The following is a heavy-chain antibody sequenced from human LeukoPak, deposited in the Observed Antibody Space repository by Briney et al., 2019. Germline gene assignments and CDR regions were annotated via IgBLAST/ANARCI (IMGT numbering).Heavy chain of an antibody. CDR2: IYSGGST. V-gene: IGHV3-53*01. CDR3: ASGSGSYRTPYYYMDV. D-gene: IGHD3-10*01. Sequence: GGSLRLSCAASGFTVSSNYMSWVRQAPGKGLEWVSVIYSGGSTYYADSVKGRFTISRDNSKNTLYLQMDSLRAEDTAVYYCASGSGSYRTPYYYMDVWGTGTTVTVSS. CDR1: GFTVSSNY. J-gene: IGHJ6*03.